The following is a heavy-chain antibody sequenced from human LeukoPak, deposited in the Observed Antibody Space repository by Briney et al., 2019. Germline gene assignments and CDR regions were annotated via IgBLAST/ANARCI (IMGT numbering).Heavy chain of an antibody. V-gene: IGHV3-48*04. Sequence: GGSLRLSCAASGFTFSSYAMSWVRQAPGKGLEWVSYISSSGNTIYYADSVKGRFTISRDNAKNSLYLQMNSLRTEDTALYYCAKDIGSGYSSSWSNWFDPWGQGTLVTVSS. CDR1: GFTFSSYA. CDR3: AKDIGSGYSSSWSNWFDP. CDR2: ISSSGNTI. J-gene: IGHJ5*02. D-gene: IGHD6-13*01.